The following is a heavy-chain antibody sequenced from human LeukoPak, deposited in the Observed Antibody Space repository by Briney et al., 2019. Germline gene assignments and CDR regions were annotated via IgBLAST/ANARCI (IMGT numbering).Heavy chain of an antibody. V-gene: IGHV1-69*13. CDR1: GGTFSSYA. D-gene: IGHD1-26*01. CDR3: AREVSGTYCDC. Sequence: SVKVSCKASGGTFSSYAISWVRQAPGQGLEWMGGIIPILGTSNYAQKFQDRLTITADESTSTAYLELSSLTSADTAVYYCAREVSGTYCDCWGQGSLVTVSS. CDR2: IIPILGTS. J-gene: IGHJ4*02.